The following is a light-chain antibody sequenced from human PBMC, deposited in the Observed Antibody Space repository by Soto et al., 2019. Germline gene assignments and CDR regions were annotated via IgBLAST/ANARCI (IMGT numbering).Light chain of an antibody. CDR3: QQFDSVPLT. J-gene: IGKJ4*01. CDR1: HDIGTY. Sequence: DVQMTQSPSSLSASVGDRVTITSQASHDIGTYLNWYQHKPGKAPKLLIFDTSHLAIGVPARFSGSGSDTYFTFTITNLQAEDFGAYSCQQFDSVPLTFGGGTHVEI. CDR2: DTS. V-gene: IGKV1-33*01.